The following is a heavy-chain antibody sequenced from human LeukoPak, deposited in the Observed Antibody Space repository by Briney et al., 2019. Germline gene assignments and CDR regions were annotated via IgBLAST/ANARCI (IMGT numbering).Heavy chain of an antibody. J-gene: IGHJ6*02. CDR2: ISNNGGYT. V-gene: IGHV3-23*01. D-gene: IGHD3-10*01. CDR1: GFTFSSSA. Sequence: PGGSLRLSCAASGFTFSSSAMSWVRQAPGEGLEWVSAISNNGGYTYYADSVQGRFTTSRDNSKSTLCLQMNSLRAEDTAVYYCAKDRGMGFWSMDVRGQGTTVTVSS. CDR3: AKDRGMGFWSMDV.